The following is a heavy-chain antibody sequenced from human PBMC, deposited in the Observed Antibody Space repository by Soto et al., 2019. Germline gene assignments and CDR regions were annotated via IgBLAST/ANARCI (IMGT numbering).Heavy chain of an antibody. CDR3: AKRRTYRGDAFCVDN. CDR1: GGSISSYY. D-gene: IGHD5-12*01. Sequence: SETLSLTCTVSGGSISSYYWSWIRQPPGKGLEWIGYIYYSGSTNYNPSLKSRVTISVDTSKNQFSLKLSSVTAADTAVYYCAKRRTYRGDAFCVDNWGQGTLVTVSS. J-gene: IGHJ4*02. CDR2: IYYSGST. V-gene: IGHV4-59*01.